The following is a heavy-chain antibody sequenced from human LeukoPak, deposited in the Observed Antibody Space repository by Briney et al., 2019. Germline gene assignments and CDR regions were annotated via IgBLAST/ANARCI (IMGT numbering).Heavy chain of an antibody. CDR3: TRVVNGGHFDY. CDR2: VYHTGTS. D-gene: IGHD2-8*01. CDR1: GASINDYY. J-gene: IGHJ4*02. V-gene: IGHV4-59*01. Sequence: SETLSLACSVSGASINDYYWTWIRQPPGKGLEWIGYVYHTGTSGYHPSLKSRVAMSLDTSKNQVSLKLSSVTAADTAVYFCTRVVNGGHFDYWGQGTLVTVSS.